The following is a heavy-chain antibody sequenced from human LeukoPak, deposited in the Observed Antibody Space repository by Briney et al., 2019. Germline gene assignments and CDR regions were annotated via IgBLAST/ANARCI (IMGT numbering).Heavy chain of an antibody. CDR3: ARGFMYIYGSAFDY. D-gene: IGHD5-18*01. Sequence: PSETLSLTCAVYGGSFSGYYWSWIRQPPGKGLEWIGEINHSGSTNYNPSLKSRVTISVDTSKNQFSLKLSSVTAADTAVYYCARGFMYIYGSAFDYWGQGNLVTVSS. CDR1: GGSFSGYY. V-gene: IGHV4-34*01. J-gene: IGHJ4*02. CDR2: INHSGST.